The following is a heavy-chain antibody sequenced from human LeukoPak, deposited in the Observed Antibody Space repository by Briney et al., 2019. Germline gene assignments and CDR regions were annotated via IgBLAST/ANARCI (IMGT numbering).Heavy chain of an antibody. D-gene: IGHD4-17*01. V-gene: IGHV4-30-2*01. Sequence: PSETLSLTCSGSGASISIGGYAWSWIRQPPGKALEWIGYIYHSGSTDYNPSLKSRVTMSVDRSKNQFSLKLSSVTAADTAVYYCARESPTTALDYWGQGTLVTVSS. J-gene: IGHJ4*02. CDR2: IYHSGST. CDR1: GASISIGGYA. CDR3: ARESPTTALDY.